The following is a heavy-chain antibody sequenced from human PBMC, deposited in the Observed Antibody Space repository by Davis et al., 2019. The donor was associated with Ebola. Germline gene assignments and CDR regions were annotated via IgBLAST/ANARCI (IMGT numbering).Heavy chain of an antibody. CDR1: RYTLPHLS. J-gene: IGHJ4*02. D-gene: IGHD4-23*01. CDR2: FDPEDGET. V-gene: IGHV1-24*01. CDR3: ARGDYGGNSLFAYYCDY. Sequence: ASVQVSCKVSRYTLPHLSIPCVRQAPGKGLEWMGGFDPEDGETIYAQKFQGRVTMTEDTSTDTAYMELSSLRSEDTAVYYCARGDYGGNSLFAYYCDYWGQGTLVTVSS.